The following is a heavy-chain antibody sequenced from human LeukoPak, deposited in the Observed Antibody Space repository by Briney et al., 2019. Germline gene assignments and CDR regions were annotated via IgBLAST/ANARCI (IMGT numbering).Heavy chain of an antibody. V-gene: IGHV4-30-2*01. J-gene: IGHJ4*02. CDR2: IHHSGST. Sequence: SETLSLTCTVSGGSISSGGYYWSWIRQPPGKGLEWIGYIHHSGSTYYNPSLKSRATISVDRSKNQFSLKLSSVTAADTAVYYCASSSSWYNYWGQGTLVTVSS. CDR1: GGSISSGGYY. D-gene: IGHD6-13*01. CDR3: ASSSSWYNY.